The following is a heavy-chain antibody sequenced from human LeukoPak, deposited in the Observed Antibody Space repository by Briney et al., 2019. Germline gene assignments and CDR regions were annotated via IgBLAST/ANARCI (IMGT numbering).Heavy chain of an antibody. CDR1: RFTFSSYE. CDR2: ISSSGSTK. D-gene: IGHD6-13*01. V-gene: IGHV3-48*03. Sequence: GGSLRLSCAASRFTFSSYEMNWVRQAPGKGLEWVSYISSSGSTKYYADSVKGRFTISRDNAKNSLYLQMNSLRAEDTAVYYCARVAEAAAFDSWGQGTLVTVSS. J-gene: IGHJ4*02. CDR3: ARVAEAAAFDS.